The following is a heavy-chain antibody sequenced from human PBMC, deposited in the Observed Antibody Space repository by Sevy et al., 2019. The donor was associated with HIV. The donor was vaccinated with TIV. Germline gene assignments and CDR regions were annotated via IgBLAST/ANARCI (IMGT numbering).Heavy chain of an antibody. CDR3: AKEQNWFGGLSGMDV. CDR2: ISYDGSNK. Sequence: GGSLRLSCAASGFTFSSYGMHWVRQAPGKGLEWVAVISYDGSNKYYADSVKGRFTISRDNSKNTLYLQMNSLIAEDTAVYYCAKEQNWFGGLSGMDVWGQGTTVTVSS. J-gene: IGHJ6*02. V-gene: IGHV3-30*18. D-gene: IGHD3-10*01. CDR1: GFTFSSYG.